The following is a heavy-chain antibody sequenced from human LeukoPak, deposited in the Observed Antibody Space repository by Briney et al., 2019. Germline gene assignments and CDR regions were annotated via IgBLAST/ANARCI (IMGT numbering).Heavy chain of an antibody. CDR1: GFTFDDYT. V-gene: IGHV3-43*01. CDR2: ISWDGGST. CDR3: ASLGSGYEGLSY. Sequence: GGSLRLSCAASGFTFDDYTMHWVRQAPGKGLEWVSLISWDGGSTYYADSVKGRFTISRDNSKNSLYLQMNSLRTEDTALYYCASLGSGYEGLSYWGQGTLVTVSS. D-gene: IGHD5-12*01. J-gene: IGHJ4*02.